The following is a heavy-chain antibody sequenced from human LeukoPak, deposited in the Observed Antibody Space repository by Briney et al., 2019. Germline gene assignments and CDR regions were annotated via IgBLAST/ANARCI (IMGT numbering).Heavy chain of an antibody. J-gene: IGHJ4*02. CDR2: ISGSGGST. CDR3: AKDPPDYYDFWSGYYEPY. CDR1: GFTFSSYG. Sequence: PGGSLRLSCAASGFTFSSYGMHWVRQAPGKGLEWVSAISGSGGSTYYADSVKGRFTISRDNSKNTLYLQMNSLRAEDTAVYYCAKDPPDYYDFWSGYYEPYWGQGTLVTVSS. V-gene: IGHV3-23*01. D-gene: IGHD3-3*01.